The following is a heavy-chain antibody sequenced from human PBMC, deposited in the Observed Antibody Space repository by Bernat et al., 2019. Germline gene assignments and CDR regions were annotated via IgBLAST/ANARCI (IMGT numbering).Heavy chain of an antibody. J-gene: IGHJ4*02. V-gene: IGHV3-30*18. CDR3: AKGLAAAGQRGYFDY. CDR1: GFTFSSYG. D-gene: IGHD6-13*01. CDR2: ISYDENNK. Sequence: QVQLVESGGGVVQPGRSLRLSCEASGFTFSSYGMHWFRQAPGKGLEWVAVISYDENNKYYGDSVKGRFTISRDNSKNTLYLQMNSLRGEDTAVYYCAKGLAAAGQRGYFDYWGQGTLVTVSS.